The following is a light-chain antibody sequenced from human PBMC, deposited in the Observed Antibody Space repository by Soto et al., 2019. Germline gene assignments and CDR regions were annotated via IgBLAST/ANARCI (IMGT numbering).Light chain of an antibody. CDR3: QQLNSYPRT. Sequence: IQLTQSPSSLSASVGDRVTITCRASLGISSYLAWYQQKPGKAPKLLISAASTLQSGVPSRFSGSGSGTDFTLTISSLRPEDFATSYCQQLNSYPRTFGPGTKVDIK. J-gene: IGKJ3*01. V-gene: IGKV1-9*01. CDR2: AAS. CDR1: LGISSY.